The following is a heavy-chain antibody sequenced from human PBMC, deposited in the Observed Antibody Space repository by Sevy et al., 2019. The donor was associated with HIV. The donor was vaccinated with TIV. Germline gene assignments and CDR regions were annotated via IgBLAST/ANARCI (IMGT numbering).Heavy chain of an antibody. V-gene: IGHV4-59*01. CDR2: VYYTGST. CDR1: GGPISVYY. D-gene: IGHD5-12*01. CDR3: ARAPPVLSGDDSRNWFDP. Sequence: ETLPLTCTVSGGPISVYYWSWIRQPPGKGVEYIGYVYYTGSTNYNPSLKNRVTISVDTSNNQFSLRLTSVTAADTAVYYCARAPPVLSGDDSRNWFDPWGQGTLVTVSS. J-gene: IGHJ5*02.